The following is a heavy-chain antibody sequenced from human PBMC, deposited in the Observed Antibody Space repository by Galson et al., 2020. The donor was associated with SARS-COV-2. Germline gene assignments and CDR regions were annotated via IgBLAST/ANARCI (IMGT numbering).Heavy chain of an antibody. CDR1: GGSFSGYY. CDR3: AAENIAAAARDY. CDR2: INHSGST. J-gene: IGHJ4*02. D-gene: IGHD6-13*01. V-gene: IGHV4-34*01. Sequence: SETLSLTCAVYGGSFSGYYWSWIRQPPGKGLEWIGEINHSGSTNYNPSLKSRVTISVDTSKNQFSLKLSSVTAADTAVYYCAAENIAAAARDYWGQGTLVTVSS.